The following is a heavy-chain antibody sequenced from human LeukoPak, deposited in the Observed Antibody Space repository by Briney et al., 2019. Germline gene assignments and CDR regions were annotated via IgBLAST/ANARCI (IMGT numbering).Heavy chain of an antibody. D-gene: IGHD6-6*01. V-gene: IGHV3-21*01. CDR2: ISSSSSYI. CDR1: GFTFSSYS. J-gene: IGHJ4*02. CDR3: ASAYSSSSEGVDY. Sequence: KPGGSLRLSCAASGFTFSSYSMNWVRQAPGKGLEWVSSISSSSSYIYYADSVKGRFTISRDNAKNSLYLQMNSLRAEDTAVYYCASAYSSSSEGVDYWGQGTLVTVSS.